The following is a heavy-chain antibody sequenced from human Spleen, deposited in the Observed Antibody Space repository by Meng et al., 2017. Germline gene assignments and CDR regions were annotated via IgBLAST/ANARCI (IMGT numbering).Heavy chain of an antibody. D-gene: IGHD1-26*01. V-gene: IGHV1-69*01. CDR2: IIPIFGTA. J-gene: IGHJ4*02. Sequence: QGQLVQSGVGVKKLGSSVTCPCKASGGTFSSYAISWVRQAPGQGLEWMGGIIPIFGTANYAQKFQGRVTITADESTSTAYMELSSLRSEDTAVYYCARSPDNSGSYSLDWGQGTLVTVSS. CDR3: ARSPDNSGSYSLD. CDR1: GGTFSSYA.